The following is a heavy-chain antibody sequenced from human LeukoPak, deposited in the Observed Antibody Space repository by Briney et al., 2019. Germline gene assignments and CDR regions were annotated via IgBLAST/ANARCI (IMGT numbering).Heavy chain of an antibody. CDR2: ISGSGGST. V-gene: IGHV3-23*01. CDR3: AKGLEKQWLDDYYYYGMDV. D-gene: IGHD6-19*01. J-gene: IGHJ6*02. Sequence: GGSLRLSCAASGFTFSSYAMSWVRQAPGKGLEWVSAISGSGGSTYCADSVKGRFTIPRDNSKNTLYLQMNSLRAEDTAVYYCAKGLEKQWLDDYYYYGMDVWGQGTTVTVSS. CDR1: GFTFSSYA.